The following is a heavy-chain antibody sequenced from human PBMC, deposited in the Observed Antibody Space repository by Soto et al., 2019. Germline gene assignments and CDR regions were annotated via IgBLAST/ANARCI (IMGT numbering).Heavy chain of an antibody. CDR1: GGSISSSSYY. CDR2: IYYSGST. J-gene: IGHJ4*02. D-gene: IGHD6-19*01. V-gene: IGHV4-39*01. CDR3: ARLDSSGWYVDY. Sequence: QLQLQESGPGLVKPSETLSLTCTVSGGSISSSSYYWGWIRQPPGTGLEWIGSIYYSGSTYYNPSLKSRVTISVDTSKNQFSLKLSSVTAADTAVYYCARLDSSGWYVDYWCQGTLVTVSS.